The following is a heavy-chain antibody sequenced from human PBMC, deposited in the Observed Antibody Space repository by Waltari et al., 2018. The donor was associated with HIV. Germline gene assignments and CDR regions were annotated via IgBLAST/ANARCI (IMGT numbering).Heavy chain of an antibody. CDR3: ASEDFWSGPHN. V-gene: IGHV3-21*01. Sequence: EVQLVESGGGLVKPGGSLSLSWVVHGFPFNPFSMKWVRQAPGKGLEWVSSISSTSSFIYYADSVKGRFTISRDNGKNSLYLQINNLRVEDTAVYYCASEDFWSGPHNWGQGTLVTVSS. J-gene: IGHJ4*02. D-gene: IGHD3-3*01. CDR2: ISSTSSFI. CDR1: GFPFNPFS.